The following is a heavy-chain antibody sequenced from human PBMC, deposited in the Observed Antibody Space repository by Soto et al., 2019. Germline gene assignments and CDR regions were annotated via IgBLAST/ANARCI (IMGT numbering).Heavy chain of an antibody. D-gene: IGHD6-19*01. V-gene: IGHV3-33*01. CDR2: IWYDGSKR. CDR3: ARGWGSGVHQSGLDV. CDR1: GFSFRNYG. J-gene: IGHJ6*01. Sequence: QEQLVESGGGVVQPGRSLRLSCAASGFSFRNYGIHWVRQAPGKGLDWVAVIWYDGSKRYYADSVRGRFTISRDNSGNTVHLQMDSLRAEDTAVYYWARGWGSGVHQSGLDVWGQGKTVVVS.